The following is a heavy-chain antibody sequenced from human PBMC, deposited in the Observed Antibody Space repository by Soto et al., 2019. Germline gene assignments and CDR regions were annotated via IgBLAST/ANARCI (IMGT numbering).Heavy chain of an antibody. V-gene: IGHV3-30*18. CDR2: ISYDGSNE. CDR3: AKDKVPVVVTAPFDY. Sequence: QVQLVESGGGVVQPGRSLRLSCADSGFTFSSYGMHWVRQAPGKGQEWVAVISYDGSNEYYADSVKGRFTVSRDKSKNTLYLQVNSLRAEDTAVYYCAKDKVPVVVTAPFDYWGQGTLVTVSS. J-gene: IGHJ4*02. CDR1: GFTFSSYG. D-gene: IGHD2-21*02.